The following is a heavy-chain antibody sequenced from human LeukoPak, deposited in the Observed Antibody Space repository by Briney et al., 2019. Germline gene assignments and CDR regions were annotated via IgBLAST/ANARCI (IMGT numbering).Heavy chain of an antibody. V-gene: IGHV3-30*02. CDR2: VRYDGSNK. D-gene: IGHD6-13*01. CDR3: AKGLSGGAAAGTGY. J-gene: IGHJ4*02. CDR1: GFTFSSYG. Sequence: GGALRLSCAASGFTFSSYGMHWVRQAPGKGLEGVAFVRYDGSNKYYADSVKGRFTISRDNSKNTLYLQMNSLRAEDTAVYYCAKGLSGGAAAGTGYWGQGTLVTVSS.